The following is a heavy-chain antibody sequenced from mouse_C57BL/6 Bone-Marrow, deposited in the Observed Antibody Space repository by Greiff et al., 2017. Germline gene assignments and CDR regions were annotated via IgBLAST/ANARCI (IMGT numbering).Heavy chain of an antibody. D-gene: IGHD3-1*01. J-gene: IGHJ4*01. CDR2: ISDGGSYT. Sequence: EVMLVESGGGLVKPGGSLKLSCAASGFTFSSYAMSWVRQTPEKRLEWVATISDGGSYTYYPDNVKGRFTISRDNAKNNLYLQMSHLKSEDTAMYYCARDRVSGGYAMDYWGQGTSVTVSS. V-gene: IGHV5-4*01. CDR3: ARDRVSGGYAMDY. CDR1: GFTFSSYA.